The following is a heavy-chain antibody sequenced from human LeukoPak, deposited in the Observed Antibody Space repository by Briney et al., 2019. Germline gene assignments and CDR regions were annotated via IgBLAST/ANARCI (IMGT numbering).Heavy chain of an antibody. CDR1: GFTFSSYS. CDR2: ISSSSYI. D-gene: IGHD6-13*01. Sequence: RGSLRLSCAASGFTFSSYSMNWVRQAPGKGLEWVSSISSSSYIYYADSVKGRFTISRDNAKNSLYLQMNSLRAEDTAVYYCARDRRGAAAGTLHYHYGMDVWGQGTTVTVSS. CDR3: ARDRRGAAAGTLHYHYGMDV. J-gene: IGHJ6*02. V-gene: IGHV3-21*01.